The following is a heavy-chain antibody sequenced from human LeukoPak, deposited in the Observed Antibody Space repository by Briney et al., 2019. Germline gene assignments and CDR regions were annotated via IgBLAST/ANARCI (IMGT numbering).Heavy chain of an antibody. V-gene: IGHV3-13*01. CDR3: VRQPDSARYGFDY. Sequence: PGGSLRLSCEVSGFTFDNNDMHWVRQTTGKGLEWVSAIGSAGCTYYADSVRGRFTITRDNAKQSLYLQMNSLRVEDTAVYHCVRQPDSARYGFDYWGRGTQVTVSS. J-gene: IGHJ4*02. CDR1: GFTFDNND. CDR2: IGSAGCT. D-gene: IGHD1-14*01.